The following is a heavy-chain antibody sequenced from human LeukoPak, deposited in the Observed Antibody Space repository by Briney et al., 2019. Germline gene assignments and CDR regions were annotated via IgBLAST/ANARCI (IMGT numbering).Heavy chain of an antibody. V-gene: IGHV4-59*01. CDR1: GGSISSYY. CDR3: ARMPRWDGYDLDY. Sequence: PSETVSLTCTVSGGSISSYYWSWIRQPPGKGLEWIGYIYYSGSTNYNPSLKSRVTISVDTSRNQFSLKLSSVTAADTAVYYCARMPRWDGYDLDYWGQGTLVTVSS. J-gene: IGHJ4*02. D-gene: IGHD5-12*01. CDR2: IYYSGST.